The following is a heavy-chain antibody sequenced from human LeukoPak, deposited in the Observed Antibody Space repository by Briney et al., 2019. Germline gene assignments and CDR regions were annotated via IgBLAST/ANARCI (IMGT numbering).Heavy chain of an antibody. CDR3: ARLSSGYYVFDY. CDR2: INPNSRGT. V-gene: IGHV1-2*06. J-gene: IGHJ4*02. Sequence: ASVKVSCKASGYTFTAYYMHWVRQAPGQGLEWMGHINPNSRGTDYAQKFQGRVTMTRDTSISTAYMELSRLRSDDTAVYYCARLSSGYYVFDYWGQGTLVTVSS. D-gene: IGHD3-22*01. CDR1: GYTFTAYY.